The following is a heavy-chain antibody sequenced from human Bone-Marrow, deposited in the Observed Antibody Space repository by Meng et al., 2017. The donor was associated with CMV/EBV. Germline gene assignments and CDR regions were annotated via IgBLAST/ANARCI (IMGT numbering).Heavy chain of an antibody. D-gene: IGHD3-3*01. CDR1: GGTFSSYA. Sequence: SVKVSCKASGGTFSSYAISWVRQAAGQGLEWMGGIIPILGIANYAQKFQGRVTITADKSTSTAYMELSSLRSEDTAVYYCARAVLRFLEWPSDYYYGMDVWGQGTMVTVSS. J-gene: IGHJ6*02. V-gene: IGHV1-69*10. CDR2: IIPILGIA. CDR3: ARAVLRFLEWPSDYYYGMDV.